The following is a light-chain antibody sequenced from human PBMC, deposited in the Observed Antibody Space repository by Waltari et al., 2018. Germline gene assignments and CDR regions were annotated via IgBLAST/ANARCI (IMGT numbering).Light chain of an antibody. V-gene: IGKV2D-29*02. CDR3: MQGTQLPLT. J-gene: IGKJ4*02. Sequence: DIVMTQTQLSLSVTPGEPASISCRSSQSLLHSNGNTYLYWYLQKPGQSPQLLMYFASHRASGVPDRFSGSGSGTDFTLGISRLEAEDIGVYYCMQGTQLPLTFGGGTKVDIK. CDR2: FAS. CDR1: QSLLHSNGNTY.